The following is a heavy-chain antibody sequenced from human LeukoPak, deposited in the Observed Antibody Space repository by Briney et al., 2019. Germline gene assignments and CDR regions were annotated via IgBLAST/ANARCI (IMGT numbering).Heavy chain of an antibody. Sequence: ASVKVSCKASGYTFTSYGISWVRQAPGRGLEWMGWISAYNGNQNYAQKLQGRVTMTTDTSTSTAYMELRSLRSDDTAVYYCARRGGEIAAAGPHFDYWGQGTLVTVSS. CDR3: ARRGGEIAAAGPHFDY. CDR2: ISAYNGNQ. J-gene: IGHJ4*02. D-gene: IGHD6-13*01. CDR1: GYTFTSYG. V-gene: IGHV1-18*01.